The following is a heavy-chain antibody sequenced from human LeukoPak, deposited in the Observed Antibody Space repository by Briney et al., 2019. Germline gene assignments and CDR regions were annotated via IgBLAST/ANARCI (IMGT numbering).Heavy chain of an antibody. CDR3: ANGGATSKRLLF. D-gene: IGHD1-26*01. Sequence: GGSLRLSCAASGFAFTSYGMNWVRQAPGKGLEWLATISITGETTYYADSVKGRFTVSRDNSKNMVFLQMNSVRADDTAVYICANGGATSKRLLFWGQGTLVTVSS. V-gene: IGHV3-23*01. CDR1: GFAFTSYG. J-gene: IGHJ4*02. CDR2: ISITGETT.